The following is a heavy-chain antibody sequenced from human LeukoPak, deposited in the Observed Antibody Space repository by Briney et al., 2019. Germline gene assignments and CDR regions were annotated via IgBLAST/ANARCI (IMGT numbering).Heavy chain of an antibody. CDR3: AREVGYCDSTSCYGYFDY. D-gene: IGHD2-2*03. V-gene: IGHV3-11*04. CDR1: GFTFSDYC. Sequence: GGSLRLSCAASGFTFSDYCMSWIRQAPGKGLEWIACIGSSGSIIYYADSVKGRFTISRDNAKISLYLQMNSLRAEDTAVYYCAREVGYCDSTSCYGYFDYWGQGTLVTVSS. CDR2: IGSSGSII. J-gene: IGHJ4*02.